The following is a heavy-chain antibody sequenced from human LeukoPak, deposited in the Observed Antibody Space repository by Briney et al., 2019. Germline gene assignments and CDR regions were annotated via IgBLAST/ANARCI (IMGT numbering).Heavy chain of an antibody. D-gene: IGHD3-9*01. CDR3: ARHLTADHGAAFNI. CDR1: GGSISSSSYY. Sequence: PSETLSLTCTVSGGSISSSSYYWGWIRQPPGKGLEWIGSIYYSGSTYYNPSLNSRVAISVDTSKNQFSLKLSSVTATDTAVYYCARHLTADHGAAFNIWGQGTMVTVSS. J-gene: IGHJ3*02. V-gene: IGHV4-39*01. CDR2: IYYSGST.